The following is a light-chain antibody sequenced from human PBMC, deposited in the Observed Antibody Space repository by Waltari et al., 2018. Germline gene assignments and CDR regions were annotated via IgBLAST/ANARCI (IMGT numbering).Light chain of an antibody. J-gene: IGLJ3*02. CDR3: CSYAGSYTWV. CDR2: DDN. CDR1: SSAVGNYNL. V-gene: IGLV2-23*01. Sequence: QSALTQPASVSGSPGQSITISCTGTSSAVGNYNLVSWYQQYPGKAPKVMIYDDNRRRSGVSDRFSGSKSGNTASLTISGVQAEDEADYYCCSYAGSYTWVFGGGTKLTGL.